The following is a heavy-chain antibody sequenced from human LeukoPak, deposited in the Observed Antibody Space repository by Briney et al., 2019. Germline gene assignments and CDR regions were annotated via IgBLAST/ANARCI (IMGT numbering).Heavy chain of an antibody. Sequence: GGSLRLSCATSGFTFSSYGMHWVRQAPGRGLDRVAFIRNDGSTKYFADSVKGRFTISRDNSKNTLYLQMNSLRAEDTAVYYCAKTHSSSWGIFDYWGQGTLVTVSS. CDR2: IRNDGSTK. J-gene: IGHJ4*02. V-gene: IGHV3-30*02. CDR1: GFTFSSYG. CDR3: AKTHSSSWGIFDY. D-gene: IGHD6-13*01.